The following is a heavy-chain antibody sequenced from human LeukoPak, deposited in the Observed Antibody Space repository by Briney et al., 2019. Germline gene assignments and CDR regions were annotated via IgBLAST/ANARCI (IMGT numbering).Heavy chain of an antibody. Sequence: SGGSLRLSCAASGFTFSSYAMSWVRQAPGKGLEWVSAISGSGGSTYYADSVKGRFTISRDNSKNTLYLQMNSLRAEDTAVYYCARDAQFYSGSGGFYYFDYWGQGTLVTVSS. J-gene: IGHJ4*03. D-gene: IGHD3-10*01. V-gene: IGHV3-23*01. CDR3: ARDAQFYSGSGGFYYFDY. CDR1: GFTFSSYA. CDR2: ISGSGGST.